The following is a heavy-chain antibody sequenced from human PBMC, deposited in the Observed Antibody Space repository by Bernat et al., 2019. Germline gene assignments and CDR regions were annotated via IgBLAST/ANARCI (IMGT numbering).Heavy chain of an antibody. CDR1: GFTFSSYS. V-gene: IGHV3-21*01. D-gene: IGHD6-19*01. CDR2: ISSSSSYI. Sequence: EVQLVESGGGLDKPGGSLRLSCAASGFTFSSYSMNWVRQAPGKGLEWVSSISSSSSYIYYADSVKGRFTISRDNAKNSLYLQMNSLRAEDTAVYYCAREASGYSSGWYLGWFDPWGQGTLVTVSS. J-gene: IGHJ5*02. CDR3: AREASGYSSGWYLGWFDP.